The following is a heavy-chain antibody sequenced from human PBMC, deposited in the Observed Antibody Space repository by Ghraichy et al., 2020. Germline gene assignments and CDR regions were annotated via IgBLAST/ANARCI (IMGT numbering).Heavy chain of an antibody. J-gene: IGHJ4*02. D-gene: IGHD5-12*01. V-gene: IGHV1-2*06. CDR1: GYTFTGYY. CDR3: ARDPTYSGYGRLSD. CDR2: INPNSGGT. Sequence: ASVKVSCKASGYTFTGYYMHWVRQAPGQGLEWMGRINPNSGGTNYAQKFQGRVTMTRDTSISTAYMELSRLRSDDTAVYYCARDPTYSGYGRLSDWGQGTLVTVSS.